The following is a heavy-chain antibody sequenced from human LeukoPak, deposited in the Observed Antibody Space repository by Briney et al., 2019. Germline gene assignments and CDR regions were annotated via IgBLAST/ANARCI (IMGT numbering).Heavy chain of an antibody. J-gene: IGHJ6*03. V-gene: IGHV5-51*01. CDR2: IYPGYSDT. D-gene: IGHD2-21*02. Sequence: GESLKISCQCSGYSFTSYWIGWVRQMPGKGLEWMGTIYPGYSDTRYRPSFQREITISANKSVSTAYLQWSSLKASDTAMYYCARQLGVTHNSVMDVWGKGTTVTVSS. CDR1: GYSFTSYW. CDR3: ARQLGVTHNSVMDV.